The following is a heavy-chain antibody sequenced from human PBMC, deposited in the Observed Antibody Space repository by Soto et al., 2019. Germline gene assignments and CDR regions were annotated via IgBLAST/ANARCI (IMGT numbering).Heavy chain of an antibody. J-gene: IGHJ4*02. D-gene: IGHD3-9*01. CDR3: ATIPHYDVLTGYLGPDF. CDR1: GFTFTSSA. Sequence: ASVKVSCKASGFTFTSSAVQWVRQARGQRLEWIGWIVVGSGHTNYAQTLQERVTITRDMSTGTAYMELGSLRSEDTALYYCATIPHYDVLTGYLGPDFWGQGTLVTVSS. CDR2: IVVGSGHT. V-gene: IGHV1-58*01.